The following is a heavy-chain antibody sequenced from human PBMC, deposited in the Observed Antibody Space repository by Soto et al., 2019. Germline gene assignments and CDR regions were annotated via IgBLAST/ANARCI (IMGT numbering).Heavy chain of an antibody. Sequence: QLQLQESGPGLVKPSETLSLTCTVSGGSIRTGTYYWDWIRQTPGKGLEWIGSVYYSGSTEYNPSLKSRITISVDTSKNQFSLKLNSVTAADTAVCYCVADLAICGGDCHSGPGNWFGPWGQGSLVTVAS. CDR1: GGSIRTGTYY. V-gene: IGHV4-39*01. D-gene: IGHD2-21*02. J-gene: IGHJ5*02. CDR3: VADLAICGGDCHSGPGNWFGP. CDR2: VYYSGST.